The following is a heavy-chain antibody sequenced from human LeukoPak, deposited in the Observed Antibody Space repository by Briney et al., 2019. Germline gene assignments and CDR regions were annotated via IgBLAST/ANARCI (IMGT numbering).Heavy chain of an antibody. CDR3: VRGFRDGYNGAFDI. CDR1: GFTFDDYG. Sequence: GGSLRLSCEASGFTFDDYGVSWVRQAPGKGLEWVSGINWNGARTGYGDSAKGRFIISRDNAKSSLYLQMTSLRAEDTALYYCVRGFRDGYNGAFDIWGRGTMVTVSS. J-gene: IGHJ3*02. D-gene: IGHD5-24*01. V-gene: IGHV3-20*04. CDR2: INWNGART.